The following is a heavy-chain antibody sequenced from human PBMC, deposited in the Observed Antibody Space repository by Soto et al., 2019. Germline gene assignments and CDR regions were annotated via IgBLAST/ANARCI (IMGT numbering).Heavy chain of an antibody. CDR2: INPDSGAT. J-gene: IGHJ4*02. V-gene: IGHV1-2*02. CDR1: GYTFSGYY. Sequence: QVQLVQSGVEIKKPGASVTVSCKASGYTFSGYYIHWVRQAPGQGLEWMGWINPDSGATTYAQDFQGRVTMTRDTSISTAYMELSSLRSDDTAVYCCARRYRSYDSSGYYSAFDYWGQGTLVTVSS. CDR3: ARRYRSYDSSGYYSAFDY. D-gene: IGHD3-22*01.